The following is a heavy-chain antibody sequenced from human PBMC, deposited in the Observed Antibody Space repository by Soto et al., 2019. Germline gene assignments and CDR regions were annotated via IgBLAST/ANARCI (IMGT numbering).Heavy chain of an antibody. CDR1: GYTFTSYG. CDR2: ISAYNSNT. D-gene: IGHD6-6*01. J-gene: IGHJ5*02. CDR3: ARDLGRIAARLNWFDP. Sequence: ASVKVSCKASGYTFTSYGISWVRQAPGQGLEWMGWISAYNSNTNYAQKLQGRVTMTTDTSTSTAYMELRSLRSDDTAVYYCARDLGRIAARLNWFDPWGQGTLVTVSS. V-gene: IGHV1-18*01.